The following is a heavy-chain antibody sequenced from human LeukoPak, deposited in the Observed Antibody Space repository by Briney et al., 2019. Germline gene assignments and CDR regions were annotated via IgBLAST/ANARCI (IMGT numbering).Heavy chain of an antibody. Sequence: GGSLRLSCAASGFTVSSNYMSWVRQAPGKGLEWVSAISGSGGSTYYADSVKGRFTISRDNSKNTLYLQMNSLRAEDTAVYYCAKVVGATKVDYFDYWGQGTLVTVSS. D-gene: IGHD1-26*01. CDR3: AKVVGATKVDYFDY. CDR1: GFTVSSNY. V-gene: IGHV3-23*01. CDR2: ISGSGGST. J-gene: IGHJ4*02.